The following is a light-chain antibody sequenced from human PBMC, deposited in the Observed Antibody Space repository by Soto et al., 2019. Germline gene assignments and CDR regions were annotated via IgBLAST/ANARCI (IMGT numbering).Light chain of an antibody. J-gene: IGLJ1*01. CDR2: EVS. CDR3: SSYTISTTLV. CDR1: SSDVGGYNY. Sequence: ALPQPASVSGSPGQSITISCTGTSSDVGGYNYVSWYQQHPGKAPKLMIYEVSNRPSGVSTRFSGSKSGNTASLTISGLQAEDEADYYCSSYTISTTLVFGTGTKVTVL. V-gene: IGLV2-14*01.